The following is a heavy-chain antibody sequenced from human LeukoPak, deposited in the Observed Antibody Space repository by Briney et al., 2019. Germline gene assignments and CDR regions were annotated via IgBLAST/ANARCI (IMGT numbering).Heavy chain of an antibody. CDR1: GFTLHSYN. CDR2: ITSSGSLT. CDR3: ARVYYDSSGYYYAVAN. J-gene: IGHJ3*02. D-gene: IGHD3-22*01. Sequence: GSLDPHLVAAGFTLHSYNKNWVRHAPGKGLEWVSYITSSGSLTYSADSVKGRFIVSRDNAKNSLYLQLNSLRDEDTAVYYCARVYYDSSGYYYAVANWGQGTMVTVSS. V-gene: IGHV3-48*02.